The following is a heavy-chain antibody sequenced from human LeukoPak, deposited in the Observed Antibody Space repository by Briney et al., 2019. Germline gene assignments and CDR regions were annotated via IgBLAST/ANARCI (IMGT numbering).Heavy chain of an antibody. Sequence: PSETLSLTCTVSGDSLSSFYWSWIRQPVGKGLEWIGRIYSSGSTNYHPSLESRVTMSVDTSKNQLSLKLSSVTAADTAVYYCARDVVAAAGTWDYWGQGTLVTVSS. CDR2: IYSSGST. V-gene: IGHV4-4*07. CDR1: GDSLSSFY. D-gene: IGHD6-13*01. CDR3: ARDVVAAAGTWDY. J-gene: IGHJ4*02.